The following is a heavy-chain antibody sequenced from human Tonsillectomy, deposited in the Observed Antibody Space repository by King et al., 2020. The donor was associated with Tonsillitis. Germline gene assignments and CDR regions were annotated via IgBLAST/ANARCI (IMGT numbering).Heavy chain of an antibody. CDR2: ISGSGSTI. V-gene: IGHV3-48*03. J-gene: IGHJ5*02. CDR3: ARDDGWFDP. Sequence: VQLVESGGGLVRPGGSLRLSCAASGFTFSFYEMVWVRQAPGKGLEWVSHISGSGSTIYYADSMKGRFTISRDNAKNSLHLQMNSLRAEDTAVYYCARDDGWFDPWGQGTLVTVPS. CDR1: GFTFSFYE.